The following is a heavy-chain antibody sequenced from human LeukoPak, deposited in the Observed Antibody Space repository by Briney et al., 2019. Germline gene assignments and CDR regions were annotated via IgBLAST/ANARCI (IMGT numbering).Heavy chain of an antibody. Sequence: GASVKVSCKASGGTFSSYAISWVRQAPGQGLEWMGRIIPIFGIANYAQKFQGRVTITADKSTSTAYMEVSSLRSEDTAVYYCARDTAMVKFGNWGQGTLVTVSS. D-gene: IGHD5-18*01. CDR2: IIPIFGIA. J-gene: IGHJ4*02. CDR1: GGTFSSYA. CDR3: ARDTAMVKFGN. V-gene: IGHV1-69*04.